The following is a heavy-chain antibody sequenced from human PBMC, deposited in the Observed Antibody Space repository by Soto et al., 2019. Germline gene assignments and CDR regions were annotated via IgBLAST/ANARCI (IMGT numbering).Heavy chain of an antibody. Sequence: PSETLSLTCTVSGGSISRGGYYWSWIRQHPGKGLEWIGYIYYSGSTYYNPSLKSRVTISVDTSKNQFSLKLSSVTAADTAVYYCARYYGSGSYQNRNFDYWGQGTLVTVSS. D-gene: IGHD3-10*01. CDR3: ARYYGSGSYQNRNFDY. J-gene: IGHJ4*02. CDR2: IYYSGST. CDR1: GGSISRGGYY. V-gene: IGHV4-31*03.